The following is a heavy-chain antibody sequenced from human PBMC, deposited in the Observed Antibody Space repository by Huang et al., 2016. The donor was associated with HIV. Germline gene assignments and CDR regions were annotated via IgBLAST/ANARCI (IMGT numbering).Heavy chain of an antibody. Sequence: EVQLLESGGGLVQPGGSLRFSCAASGFTFSSYAMSWVRQAPGKGLEWVSAISGSGGSTYYADSGKGRFTISRDNSKNTLYLQMNSLRAEDTAVYYCAKAFDDDVWGSYRRSAFDYWGQGTLVTVSS. CDR2: ISGSGGST. V-gene: IGHV3-23*01. D-gene: IGHD3-16*02. CDR1: GFTFSSYA. J-gene: IGHJ4*02. CDR3: AKAFDDDVWGSYRRSAFDY.